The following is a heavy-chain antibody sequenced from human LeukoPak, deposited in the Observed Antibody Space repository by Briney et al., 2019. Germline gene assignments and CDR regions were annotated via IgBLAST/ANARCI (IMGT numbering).Heavy chain of an antibody. CDR2: LYYSGST. CDR3: ARASSGGVRILDY. Sequence: SETLSLTCTVSGGSISSYYWSWIRQPPGKGLEWIGYLYYSGSTNYNPSLKSRVTISVDTSKNQFSLKLSSVTAADTAVYYCARASSGGVRILDYWGQGTLVTVSS. J-gene: IGHJ4*02. V-gene: IGHV4-59*01. D-gene: IGHD3-16*01. CDR1: GGSISSYY.